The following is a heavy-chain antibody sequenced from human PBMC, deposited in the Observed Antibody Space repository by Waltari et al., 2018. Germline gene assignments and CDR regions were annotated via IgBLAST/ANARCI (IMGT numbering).Heavy chain of an antibody. J-gene: IGHJ4*02. D-gene: IGHD6-19*01. CDR1: GYSISSGYY. V-gene: IGHV4-38-2*01. CDR2: IYHSGST. CDR3: ARRDSSGWFFDY. Sequence: QVQLQESGPGLVKPSETLSLTCAVSGYSISSGYYWGWIRQPPGKGREWIGSIYHSGSTYYNPSLKSRVTISVDTSKNQFSLKLSSVTAADTAVYYWARRDSSGWFFDYWGQGTLVTGSS.